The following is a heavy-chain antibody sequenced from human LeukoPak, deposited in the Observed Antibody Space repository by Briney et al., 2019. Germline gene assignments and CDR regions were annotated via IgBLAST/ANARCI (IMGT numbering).Heavy chain of an antibody. CDR1: GFTFSSYS. CDR2: ISSSSKNI. Sequence: PGGSLRLSCAASGFTFSSYSMNWVRQAPGKGLEWISYISSSSKNIYYADSVKGRFTISRDNAKNSLYLQMNSLRDEDTAVYYCARDTGSYSVGWFDTCGQGTLVTVSS. D-gene: IGHD1-26*01. CDR3: ARDTGSYSVGWFDT. V-gene: IGHV3-48*02. J-gene: IGHJ5*02.